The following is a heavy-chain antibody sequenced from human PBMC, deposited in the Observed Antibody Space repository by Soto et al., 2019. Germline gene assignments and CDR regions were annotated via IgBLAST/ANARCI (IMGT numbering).Heavy chain of an antibody. CDR1: GFTFSSYA. CDR2: ISGSGGST. V-gene: IGHV3-23*01. CDR3: AKDPSIAVAGPVDY. D-gene: IGHD6-19*01. J-gene: IGHJ4*02. Sequence: EVQLLESGGGLVQPGGSLRLSCAASGFTFSSYAMSWVRQAPGKGLEWVSAISGSGGSTYYADSVKGRFTISRDNSKNPLHLQMNSLRAEDTAVYYCAKDPSIAVAGPVDYWGQGTLVTVSS.